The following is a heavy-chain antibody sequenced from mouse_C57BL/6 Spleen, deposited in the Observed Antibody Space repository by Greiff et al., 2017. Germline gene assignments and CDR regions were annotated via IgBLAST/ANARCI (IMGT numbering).Heavy chain of an antibody. CDR2: IDPSDSYT. CDR1: GYTFTSYW. CDR3: ARPLYYDYGDFDY. D-gene: IGHD2-4*01. Sequence: QVQLQQPGAELVRPGTSVKLSCKASGYTFTSYWMHWVKQRPGQGLEWIGVIDPSDSYTNYNQKFKGKATLTVDTSSSTAYMQLSSLTSEDSAVYYCARPLYYDYGDFDYWGQGTTRTVSS. J-gene: IGHJ2*01. V-gene: IGHV1-59*01.